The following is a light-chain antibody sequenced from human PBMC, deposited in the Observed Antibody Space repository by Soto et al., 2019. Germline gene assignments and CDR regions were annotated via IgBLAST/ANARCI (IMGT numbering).Light chain of an antibody. J-gene: IGKJ5*01. CDR2: DAS. V-gene: IGKV3-11*01. CDR3: QQYKSWPPIT. Sequence: EIVLTKSPDTLPLSPGGRATLSCWASQSVNNYLAWYQQRPGQAPRLLIYDASYRATGIPARFSGSGSGTEFTLTISSLKSEDYAVYYCQQYKSWPPITGGQGTRLEIK. CDR1: QSVNNY.